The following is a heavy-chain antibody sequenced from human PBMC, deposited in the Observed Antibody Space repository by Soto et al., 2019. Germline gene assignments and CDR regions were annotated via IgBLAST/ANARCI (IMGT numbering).Heavy chain of an antibody. Sequence: QVQLQESGPGLVKPSQTLSLTCTVSGGSISSGGYYWSWIRQHPGKGLEWIGYIYYSGSTYYNPSLKSRVTISVDTCKKPFSLKLSSVTAADRAVYYCARGRGIVATINRSLLFDYWGQGTLVTVST. CDR3: ARGRGIVATINRSLLFDY. CDR2: IYYSGST. J-gene: IGHJ4*02. V-gene: IGHV4-31*03. CDR1: GGSISSGGYY. D-gene: IGHD5-12*01.